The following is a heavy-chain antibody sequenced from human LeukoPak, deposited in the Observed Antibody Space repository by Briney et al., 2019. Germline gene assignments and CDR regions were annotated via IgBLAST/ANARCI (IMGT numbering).Heavy chain of an antibody. CDR1: GFTFSSYP. J-gene: IGHJ4*02. D-gene: IGHD6-19*01. V-gene: IGHV3-23*01. Sequence: QTGGSLRLSCAASGFTFSSYPMSWVRQAPGKGLEWGSAISGSGGDTYYADSVKGRFTISRDNSKNTLYLQMNSLRAEDTALYYCATSSGWYPKHFDYWGQGTLVTVSS. CDR3: ATSSGWYPKHFDY. CDR2: ISGSGGDT.